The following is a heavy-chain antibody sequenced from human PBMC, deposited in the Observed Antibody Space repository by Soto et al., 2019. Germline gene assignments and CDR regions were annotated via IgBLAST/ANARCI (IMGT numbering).Heavy chain of an antibody. CDR3: ASYYDSSGYYPKGNYYYGMDV. J-gene: IGHJ6*02. CDR2: IYYTGST. D-gene: IGHD3-22*01. Sequence: SETLSLTCTVSGGSISTYYWTWIRQPPGKGLEWIGHIYYTGSTNYNPSLKSRVTVSVDTSKNQFSLKLSSVTAADTAVYYCASYYDSSGYYPKGNYYYGMDVWGQGTTVTVSS. V-gene: IGHV4-59*01. CDR1: GGSISTYY.